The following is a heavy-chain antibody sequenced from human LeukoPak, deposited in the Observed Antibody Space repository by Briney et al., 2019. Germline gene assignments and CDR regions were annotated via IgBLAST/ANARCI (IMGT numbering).Heavy chain of an antibody. V-gene: IGHV3-7*03. CDR1: GFTFSNYW. Sequence: GGSLRLSCAASGFTFSNYWMSWVRQAPGKGLEWVANIKQDGSEKYYVDSVKGRFTISRDNSKNTLYLQMNSLRAEDTAVYYCAKGGPTTLDVWGKGTTVTVSS. D-gene: IGHD4-17*01. CDR3: AKGGPTTLDV. CDR2: IKQDGSEK. J-gene: IGHJ6*04.